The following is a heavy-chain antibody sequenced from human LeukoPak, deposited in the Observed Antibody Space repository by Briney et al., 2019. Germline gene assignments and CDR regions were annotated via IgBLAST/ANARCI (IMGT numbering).Heavy chain of an antibody. J-gene: IGHJ4*02. Sequence: PGGSLRLSCAASGFTFSTYWMHWVRQAPGKGLVWVSHINSGGSRIWYADSVKGRFTISRDNAKNTLYLQLTSLRAEDTAVYYCARDLGYSLDYWGQGTLVTVSS. V-gene: IGHV3-74*01. CDR1: GFTFSTYW. CDR3: ARDLGYSLDY. CDR2: INSGGSRI. D-gene: IGHD4-4*01.